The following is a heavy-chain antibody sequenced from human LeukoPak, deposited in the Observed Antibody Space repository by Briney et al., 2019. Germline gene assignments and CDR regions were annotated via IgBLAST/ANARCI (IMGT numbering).Heavy chain of an antibody. J-gene: IGHJ4*02. CDR3: ARGDTGYWDL. D-gene: IGHD3-9*01. Sequence: PGGSLRLSCVASGFTFDDYAMHWVRQAPGKGLEWVSGISWNSGSIGYADSVKGRFTISRDNAKNSVFLQMNSLRGEDTAVYYCARGDTGYWDLGGQGTLVTVSS. CDR1: GFTFDDYA. V-gene: IGHV3-9*01. CDR2: ISWNSGSI.